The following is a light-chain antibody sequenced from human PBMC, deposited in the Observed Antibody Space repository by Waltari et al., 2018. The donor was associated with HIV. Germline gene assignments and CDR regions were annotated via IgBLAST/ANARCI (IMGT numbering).Light chain of an antibody. CDR3: QQYYNWPLWT. Sequence: EIVMTQSPATLSVSPGERASLSCRASQGVDNDLAWFQQKPGQPPRLLIFVASTRATGIPARFRGSGSGTDFTLTISGLQSEDFGIYYCQQYYNWPLWTFGQGTRVEIK. J-gene: IGKJ1*01. CDR2: VAS. V-gene: IGKV3-15*01. CDR1: QGVDND.